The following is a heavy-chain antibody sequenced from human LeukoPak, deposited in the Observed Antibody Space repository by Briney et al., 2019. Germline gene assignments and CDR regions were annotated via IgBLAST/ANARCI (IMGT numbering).Heavy chain of an antibody. Sequence: PGGSLRLSCAASGFTFSSYAMHWVRQAPGKGLEWVAVISYDGSNKYYADSVKGRFTISRGNSKNTLYLQMNSLRAEDTAMYYCAKAVDTAMVTDWGQGTLVTVSS. CDR3: AKAVDTAMVTD. J-gene: IGHJ4*02. CDR1: GFTFSSYA. V-gene: IGHV3-30*04. D-gene: IGHD5-18*01. CDR2: ISYDGSNK.